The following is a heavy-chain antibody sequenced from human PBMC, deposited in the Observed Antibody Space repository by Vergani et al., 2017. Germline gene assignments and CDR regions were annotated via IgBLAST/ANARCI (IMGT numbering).Heavy chain of an antibody. V-gene: IGHV3-23*01. J-gene: IGHJ4*02. CDR1: EFTFSNYA. CDR3: AKQYFVSGNYLFDY. Sequence: EVQLLESGGGLVQPGGSLRLTCAASEFTFSNYAMNWVRQAPGKGLEWVSGISGSGVSAYYTDSVKGRFTISRDNSKNMLFLQMNNLRTEVTAIYYCAKQYFVSGNYLFDYWGQGTRVTVSS. D-gene: IGHD3-10*01. CDR2: ISGSGVSA.